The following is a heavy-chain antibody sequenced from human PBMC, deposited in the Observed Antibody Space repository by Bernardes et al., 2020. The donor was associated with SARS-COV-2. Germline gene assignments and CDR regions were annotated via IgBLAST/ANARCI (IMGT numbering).Heavy chain of an antibody. V-gene: IGHV3-23*01. CDR3: AKEKFMWEPNHHDAFDI. CDR2: ISGSGGST. Sequence: GGSLRLSCAASGFTFSSYAMSWVRQAPGKGLKWVSAISGSGGSTYYADSVKGRFTISRDNSKNTLYLQMNSLRAEDTAVYYCAKEKFMWEPNHHDAFDIWGQGTMVTVSS. CDR1: GFTFSSYA. J-gene: IGHJ3*02. D-gene: IGHD1-26*01.